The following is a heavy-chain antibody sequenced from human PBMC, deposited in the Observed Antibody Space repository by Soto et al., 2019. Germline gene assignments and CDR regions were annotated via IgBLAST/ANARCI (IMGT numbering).Heavy chain of an antibody. V-gene: IGHV3-33*01. CDR1: GFTFSSYG. CDR2: IWYDGSNK. D-gene: IGHD6-19*01. CDR3: ARDVSSGWYSGFDY. J-gene: IGHJ4*02. Sequence: QVQLVESGGGVVQPGRSLRLSCAASGFTFSSYGMHWVRQAPGKGLEWVAVIWYDGSNKYYADSVKGRFTISRDNSKNTLYLQTNSLRAEDTAVYYCARDVSSGWYSGFDYWGQGTLVTVSS.